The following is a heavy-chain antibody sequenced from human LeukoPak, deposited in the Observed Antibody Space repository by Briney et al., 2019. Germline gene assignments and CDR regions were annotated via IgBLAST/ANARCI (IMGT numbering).Heavy chain of an antibody. CDR2: INWNGGST. V-gene: IGHV3-20*04. CDR1: GFTFDDYG. CDR3: ASGRHDFLH. Sequence: PGGSLRLSCAASGFTFDDYGMSWVRQAPGKGLEWVSGINWNGGSTGYADSVKGRFTISRDNAKNSLYLQMTSLRVEDTAVYYCASGRHDFLHWGQGTLVTVSS. D-gene: IGHD3/OR15-3a*01. J-gene: IGHJ4*02.